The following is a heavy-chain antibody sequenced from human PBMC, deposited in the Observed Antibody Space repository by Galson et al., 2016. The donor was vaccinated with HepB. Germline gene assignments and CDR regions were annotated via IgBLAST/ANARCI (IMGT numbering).Heavy chain of an antibody. Sequence: ETLSLTCTVSGDSIRNVGRHWGWFRQSPGKGLEYIGSIHSSGTSSHNPSLPSRITVSADMSRNQFFLSLTSVTAADTAIYYCVRLGTAAAVANRRGSVYWSQGTRVSVSS. CDR2: IHSSGTS. D-gene: IGHD6-13*01. CDR3: VRLGTAAAVANRRGSVY. CDR1: GDSIRNVGRH. V-gene: IGHV4-39*01. J-gene: IGHJ4*02.